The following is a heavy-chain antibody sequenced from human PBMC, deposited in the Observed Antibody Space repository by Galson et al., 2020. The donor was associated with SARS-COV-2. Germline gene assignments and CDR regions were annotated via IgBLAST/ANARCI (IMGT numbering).Heavy chain of an antibody. D-gene: IGHD6-13*01. CDR1: GFTFDDYA. Sequence: GGSLRLSCAASGFTFDDYAMHWVRQAQGKGLEWVSGISWNSGSIGYADSVKGRFTISRDNAKNSLYLQMNSLRAEDTALYYCAKVEFSSSWSDAFDIWGQGTMVTVSS. CDR2: ISWNSGSI. CDR3: AKVEFSSSWSDAFDI. J-gene: IGHJ3*02. V-gene: IGHV3-9*01.